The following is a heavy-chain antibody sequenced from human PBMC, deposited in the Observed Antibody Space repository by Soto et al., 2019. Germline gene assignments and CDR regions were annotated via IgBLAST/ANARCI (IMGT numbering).Heavy chain of an antibody. CDR3: ASGEGVALGS. CDR2: IYHSGST. J-gene: IGHJ5*02. V-gene: IGHV4-30-2*01. D-gene: IGHD3-3*01. Sequence: QLQLQESGSGLVKPSQTLSLTCAVSGGSISSGGSSWSWIRQPPGKGLEWNGYIYHSGSTYYNPSLKSRVPILLARSKNQFSLKLRSVAAADTAVYYCASGEGVALGSWGQGTLVTVSS. CDR1: GGSISSGGSS.